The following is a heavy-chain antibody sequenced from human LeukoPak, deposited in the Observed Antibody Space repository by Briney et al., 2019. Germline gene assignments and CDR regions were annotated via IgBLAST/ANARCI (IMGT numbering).Heavy chain of an antibody. V-gene: IGHV1-46*01. D-gene: IGHD4-17*01. Sequence: ASVKVSCKASGYTFTSYYMHWVRQAPGQGLEWMGIINPSGGSTSYAQKFQGRVTMTRDTSTSTVYMELSSLRSEDTAVYYCARDGNGDYVDEEVGWFDPWGQGTLVTVSS. J-gene: IGHJ5*02. CDR3: ARDGNGDYVDEEVGWFDP. CDR2: INPSGGST. CDR1: GYTFTSYY.